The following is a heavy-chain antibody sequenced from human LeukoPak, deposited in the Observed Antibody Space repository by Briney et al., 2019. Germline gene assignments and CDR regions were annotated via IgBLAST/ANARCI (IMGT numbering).Heavy chain of an antibody. J-gene: IGHJ4*02. CDR1: GFTVSSNS. D-gene: IGHD2-15*01. CDR3: ARRVGEYSHPYDY. CDR2: IYSDNT. V-gene: IGHV3-53*01. Sequence: GGSLRLSCTVSGFTVSSNSMSWVRQAPGKGLEWVSFIYSDNTHYSDSVKGRFTISRDNSKNTLYLQMSSLRAEDTAIYYCARRVGEYSHPYDYWGQGTLVTVSS.